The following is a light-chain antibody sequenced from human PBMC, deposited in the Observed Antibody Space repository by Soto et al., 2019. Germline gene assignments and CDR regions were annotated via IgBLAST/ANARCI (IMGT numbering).Light chain of an antibody. CDR1: QSVARF. CDR3: QQRNFWLT. V-gene: IGKV3-11*01. J-gene: IGKJ4*01. Sequence: DIVLTQSPATLSLSPGERATLSCRASQSVARFLAWYQQKPGQAPRLLIYDLSNRAAGIPARFSGSGSGTDFTLTISSLEPEDFAVYYCQQRNFWLTFGGGTKVDIK. CDR2: DLS.